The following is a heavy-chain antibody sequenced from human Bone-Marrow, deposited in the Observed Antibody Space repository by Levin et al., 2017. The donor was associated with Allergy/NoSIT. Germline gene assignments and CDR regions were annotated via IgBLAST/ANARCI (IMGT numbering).Heavy chain of an antibody. CDR1: GFTFSSYS. CDR3: VRDLGAVAGSAEFDY. Sequence: GESLKISCAASGFTFSSYSMGWVRQAPGKGLEWVSSISSSSSYIYYADSVKGRFTISRDNAKNSLYLQMDSLRAEDTAVYYCVRDLGAVAGSAEFDYWGQGTLVTVSS. CDR2: ISSSSSYI. V-gene: IGHV3-21*01. D-gene: IGHD6-19*01. J-gene: IGHJ4*02.